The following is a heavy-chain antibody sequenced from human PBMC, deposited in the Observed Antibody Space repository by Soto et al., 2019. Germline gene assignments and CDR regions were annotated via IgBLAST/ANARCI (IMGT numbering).Heavy chain of an antibody. V-gene: IGHV3-7*01. CDR1: GFTFSSYW. CDR2: IKQDGSEK. CDR3: ARELSVDTAMVNLFDY. Sequence: EVQLVESGGGLVQPGGSLRLSCAASGFTFSSYWMSWVRQAPGKGLEWAANIKQDGSEKYYVDSVKGRFTISRDNAKNSLYLQMNSLRAEDTAVYYCARELSVDTAMVNLFDYWGQGTLVTVSS. D-gene: IGHD5-18*01. J-gene: IGHJ4*02.